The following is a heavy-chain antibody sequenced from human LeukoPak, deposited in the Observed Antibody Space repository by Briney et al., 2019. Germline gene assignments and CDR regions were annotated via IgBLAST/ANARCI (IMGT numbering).Heavy chain of an antibody. CDR2: IYHTGST. CDR1: GGSISSGTYY. Sequence: SETLSLTCTVSGGSISSGTYYWGWIRQSPGKGLEWIGSIYHTGSTYHNPSFKSRVTMSVDTSKNQFSLKLSSLTAADTAVYYCARDRKYYYHMDVWGKGTTVTVSS. CDR3: ARDRKYYYHMDV. J-gene: IGHJ6*03. V-gene: IGHV4-39*07.